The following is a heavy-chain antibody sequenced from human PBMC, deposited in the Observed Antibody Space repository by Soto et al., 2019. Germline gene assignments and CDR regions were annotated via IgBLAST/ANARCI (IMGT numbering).Heavy chain of an antibody. J-gene: IGHJ6*02. CDR2: ISPYTGNT. CDR3: VMVDNYVTPTPQDG. D-gene: IGHD3-16*01. Sequence: QVQLVQSGDEVKKPGASVKVSCKASGYIFVNYGIAWVRQAPGQGLEWMGWISPYTGNTHSATKVQGRLTMTTDTSTSTAYRDLGRLTSDDTAVYYCVMVDNYVTPTPQDGWGQGTTVTVSS. V-gene: IGHV1-18*01. CDR1: GYIFVNYG.